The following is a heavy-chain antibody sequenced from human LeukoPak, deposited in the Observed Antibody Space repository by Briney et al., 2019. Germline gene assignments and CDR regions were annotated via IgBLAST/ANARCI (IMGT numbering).Heavy chain of an antibody. J-gene: IGHJ3*02. V-gene: IGHV1-69*13. CDR3: ARAKSSVSPGAFDI. Sequence: GASVKVSCKASGGTFSSYAISWVRQAPGQGLEWMGGIIPIFGTANYVQKFQGRVTITADESTSTAYMELSSLRSEDTAVYYCARAKSSVSPGAFDIWGQGTMVTVSS. CDR2: IIPIFGTA. D-gene: IGHD2-8*01. CDR1: GGTFSSYA.